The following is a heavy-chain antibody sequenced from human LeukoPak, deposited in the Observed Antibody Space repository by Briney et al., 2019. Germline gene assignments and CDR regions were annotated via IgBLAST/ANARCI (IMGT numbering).Heavy chain of an antibody. J-gene: IGHJ4*02. Sequence: GGSLRLSCAASGFTFSSYSMNWVRQAPGKGLGWVSYISSSSSTIYYADSVKGRFTISRDNAKNSLYLQMNSLRAEDTAVYYCARPAAAVAGSSYYFDYWGQGTLVTVSS. CDR1: GFTFSSYS. CDR3: ARPAAAVAGSSYYFDY. V-gene: IGHV3-48*01. D-gene: IGHD6-19*01. CDR2: ISSSSSTI.